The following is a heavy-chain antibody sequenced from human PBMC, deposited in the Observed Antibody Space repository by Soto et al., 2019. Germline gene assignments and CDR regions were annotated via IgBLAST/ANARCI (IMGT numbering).Heavy chain of an antibody. J-gene: IGHJ6*02. D-gene: IGHD4-17*01. V-gene: IGHV3-33*01. CDR1: GFTFSSYG. CDR3: ATYGNYYYGMDV. CDR2: IWYDGSNK. Sequence: GGSLRLSCAASGFTFSSYGMHWVRQAPGKGLEWVAVIWYDGSNKYYADSVKGRFTISRDNSKNTLYLQMNSLRAEDTAVYYCATYGNYYYGMDVWGQGTTVTVSS.